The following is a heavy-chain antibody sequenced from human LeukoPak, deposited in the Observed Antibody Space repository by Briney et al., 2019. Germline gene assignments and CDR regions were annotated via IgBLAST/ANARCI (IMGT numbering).Heavy chain of an antibody. CDR1: GGSISNVGYY. D-gene: IGHD2-2*01. V-gene: IGHV4-31*03. CDR3: ARDPGYCRRTTCYGGAFDM. Sequence: PSQTLSLTCTVSGGSISNVGYYWTWVRQHPGKGLEWIGYIYYSGSTYYNPSLKSRMTISVDTTKNQFSLNLTSVTAADTAVYYRARDPGYCRRTTCYGGAFDMWGRGTMVIVSS. J-gene: IGHJ3*02. CDR2: IYYSGST.